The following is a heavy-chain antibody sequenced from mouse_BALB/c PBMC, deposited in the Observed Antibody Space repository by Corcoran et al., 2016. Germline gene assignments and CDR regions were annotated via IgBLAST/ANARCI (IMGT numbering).Heavy chain of an antibody. Sequence: QVTLKESGPGILKPSQTLSLTCSFSGFSLSTSGMGVGWIRQPSGKGLEWLAHIWWDDDKYYNPSLKSQLTISKDTSRNQVFLKITSVDTADTVTYYWARSAVGYGNYEVGAMVNWGQGTSVTVAS. CDR2: IWWDDDK. CDR1: GFSLSTSGMG. CDR3: ARSAVGYGNYEVGAMVN. J-gene: IGHJ4*01. V-gene: IGHV8-8*01. D-gene: IGHD2-1*01.